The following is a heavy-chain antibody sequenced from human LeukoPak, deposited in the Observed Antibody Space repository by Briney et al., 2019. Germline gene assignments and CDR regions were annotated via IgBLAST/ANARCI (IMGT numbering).Heavy chain of an antibody. CDR1: GFTFGDYA. Sequence: GRSLRLSCTASGFTFGDYAMTWVRQAPGKGLECLGFIRSTPYGGTVEYAASVRGRFTISRDDSKSIAYLQRNSLKTEDTAVYYCTRGGSGWGWFDPWGQGTLVTVSS. D-gene: IGHD6-19*01. CDR3: TRGGSGWGWFDP. J-gene: IGHJ5*02. V-gene: IGHV3-49*04. CDR2: IRSTPYGGTV.